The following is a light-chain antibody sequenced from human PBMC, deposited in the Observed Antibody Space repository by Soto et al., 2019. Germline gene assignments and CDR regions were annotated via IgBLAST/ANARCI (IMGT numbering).Light chain of an antibody. CDR3: MQGTHWPPT. Sequence: DVVMTQSPLSLPVTLGQPASISCRSSQSLVYSDGNAYLNWFQQRPGQSPRRLIYKASNRDSGVPDRFSGSGSGPDFTLQINRVEAEDVGISYCMQGTHWPPTFGRGTRVEIK. J-gene: IGKJ1*01. V-gene: IGKV2-30*01. CDR2: KAS. CDR1: QSLVYSDGNAY.